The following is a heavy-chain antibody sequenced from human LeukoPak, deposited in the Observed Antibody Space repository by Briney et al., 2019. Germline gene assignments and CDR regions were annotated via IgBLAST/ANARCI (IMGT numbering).Heavy chain of an antibody. D-gene: IGHD5-18*01. CDR2: INPNSGGT. J-gene: IGHJ4*02. CDR3: ARASGYSSGSPDY. CDR1: GYTFTSYY. V-gene: IGHV1-2*02. Sequence: GASVKVSCKASGYTFTSYYMHWVRQAPGQGLEWMGWINPNSGGTNYAQKFQGRVTMTRDTSISTAYMELSRLRSDDTAVYYCARASGYSSGSPDYWGQGTLVTVSS.